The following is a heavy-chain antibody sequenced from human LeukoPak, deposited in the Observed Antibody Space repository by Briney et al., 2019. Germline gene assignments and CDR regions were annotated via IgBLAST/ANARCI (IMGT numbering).Heavy chain of an antibody. Sequence: PGGSLRLSCAASGFTFNNYAMSWVRQAPGKGLEWVSTITGSGGSTYYADSVKGRFTISRDNSNNTLYLQVNRLRAEDTAVYYCAKSRDSSGYYLSYFDYWGQGTLVTVSS. J-gene: IGHJ4*02. CDR3: AKSRDSSGYYLSYFDY. CDR2: ITGSGGST. D-gene: IGHD3-22*01. V-gene: IGHV3-23*01. CDR1: GFTFNNYA.